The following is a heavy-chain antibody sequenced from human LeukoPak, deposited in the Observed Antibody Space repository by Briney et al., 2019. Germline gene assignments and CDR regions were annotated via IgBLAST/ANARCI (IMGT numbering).Heavy chain of an antibody. Sequence: GGSLRLSCAASGFTFSSYWMSWVRQAPGKGLEWVANIKQDGSEKYYVDSVKGRFTISRDNAKNSLYLQMNSLRAEDTAVYYCAREGYSSGWQYYYYYMDVWGKGTTVTVSS. CDR3: AREGYSSGWQYYYYYMDV. J-gene: IGHJ6*03. V-gene: IGHV3-7*01. CDR2: IKQDGSEK. CDR1: GFTFSSYW. D-gene: IGHD6-19*01.